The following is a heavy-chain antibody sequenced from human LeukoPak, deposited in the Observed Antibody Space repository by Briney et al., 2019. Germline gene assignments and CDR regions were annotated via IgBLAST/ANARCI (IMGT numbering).Heavy chain of an antibody. Sequence: EASVKVSCKASGYTFTSYDINWVRQATGQGLEWMGWMNPNSGNTGYAQKFQGRVTITRNTSISTAYMELSSLRSEDTAVYYCARGLWYDSSGHSSNWFDPWGQGTLVTVSS. CDR3: ARGLWYDSSGHSSNWFDP. J-gene: IGHJ5*02. CDR1: GYTFTSYD. V-gene: IGHV1-8*03. D-gene: IGHD3-22*01. CDR2: MNPNSGNT.